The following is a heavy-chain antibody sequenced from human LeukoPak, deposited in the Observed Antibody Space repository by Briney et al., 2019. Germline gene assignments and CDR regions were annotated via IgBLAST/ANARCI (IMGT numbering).Heavy chain of an antibody. Sequence: GESLKISFQGSGYSFTTYWIAWVRQMPGKGLEWMGIIYPGDSDTRYSPSFQGQVTISADKSISTAYLQWSSLKASDTAMYYCVRKGYCATTRCYYGLDVWGKGTTVTVSS. V-gene: IGHV5-51*01. CDR2: IYPGDSDT. CDR1: GYSFTTYW. CDR3: VRKGYCATTRCYYGLDV. J-gene: IGHJ6*04. D-gene: IGHD2-2*01.